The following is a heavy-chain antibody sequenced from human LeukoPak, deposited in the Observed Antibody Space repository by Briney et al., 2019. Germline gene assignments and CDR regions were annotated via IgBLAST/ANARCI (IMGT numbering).Heavy chain of an antibody. V-gene: IGHV4-34*01. CDR2: INHSGST. J-gene: IGHJ2*01. Sequence: SETLSLTCGVYGGSFSGYYWSWIRQPPGKGLEWIGEINHSGSTNYNPSLKSRVTISIDTSKNQFSLKLSSVTAADTAVYYCATRRQRGYFDLWGRGTLVTVSS. D-gene: IGHD5-18*01. CDR3: ATRRQRGYFDL. CDR1: GGSFSGYY.